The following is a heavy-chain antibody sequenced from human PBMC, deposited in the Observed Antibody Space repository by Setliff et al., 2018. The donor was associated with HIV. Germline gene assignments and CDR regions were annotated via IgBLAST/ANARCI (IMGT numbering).Heavy chain of an antibody. CDR1: GASFTSARYY. CDR2: VHNSGTA. Sequence: SETLSLTCSVSGASFTSARYYWTWIRQHPGHPGKGLEWIGYVHNSGTAYSTPSLRSRVDISLDTSNSQFSLNLRAVTAADTAVYYCARGVYCGASCYQGTDHWGQGTLVTVTS. J-gene: IGHJ5*02. CDR3: ARGVYCGASCYQGTDH. V-gene: IGHV4-31*03. D-gene: IGHD2-21*01.